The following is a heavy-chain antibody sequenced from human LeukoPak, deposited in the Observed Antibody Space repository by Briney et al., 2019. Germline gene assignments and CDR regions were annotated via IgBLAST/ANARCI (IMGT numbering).Heavy chain of an antibody. V-gene: IGHV3-33*01. D-gene: IGHD2-21*02. CDR1: GLSFSSYG. CDR3: VGDAPPGSDYCFDY. J-gene: IGHJ4*02. Sequence: GGTVRLSCGASGLSFSSYGMHWVRQARGKGVEGGALICTAATITYYAHYVKGRFTISRDNSNTTLYLQMTSLRADDTAVYYCVGDAPPGSDYCFDYWGQGTLVTVSS. CDR2: ICTAATIT.